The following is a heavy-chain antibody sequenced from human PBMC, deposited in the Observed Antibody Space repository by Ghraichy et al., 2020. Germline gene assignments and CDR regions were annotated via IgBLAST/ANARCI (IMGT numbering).Heavy chain of an antibody. CDR1: GFTFSSYA. D-gene: IGHD6-6*01. CDR2: ISGSGGST. J-gene: IGHJ4*02. V-gene: IGHV3-23*01. Sequence: GGSLRLSCAASGFTFSSYAMSWVRQAPGKGLEWVSAISGSGGSTYYADSVKGRFTISRDNSKNTLYLQMNSLRAEDTAVYYYAKVSFEYSSSSPRYYFDYWGQGTLVTVSS. CDR3: AKVSFEYSSSSPRYYFDY.